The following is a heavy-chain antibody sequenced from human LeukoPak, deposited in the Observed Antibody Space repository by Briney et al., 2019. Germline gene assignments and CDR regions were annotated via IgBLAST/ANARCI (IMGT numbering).Heavy chain of an antibody. D-gene: IGHD2-2*01. CDR2: VYYSGST. J-gene: IGHJ6*02. Sequence: SETLSLTCTVSGDSISSGGYYWSWIRQHPGKGLEYLGYVYYSGSTYHNPSLKSRVTISVDTSKNQFSLKLTSVTAADTAVYYCARAHQLDYYGMDVWGQGTTVTVSS. CDR3: ARAHQLDYYGMDV. CDR1: GDSISSGGYY. V-gene: IGHV4-31*03.